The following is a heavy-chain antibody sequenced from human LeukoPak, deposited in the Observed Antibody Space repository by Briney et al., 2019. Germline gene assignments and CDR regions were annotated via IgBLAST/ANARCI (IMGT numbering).Heavy chain of an antibody. J-gene: IGHJ6*03. D-gene: IGHD5-18*01. CDR2: ISWNSDRI. V-gene: IGHV3-9*01. Sequence: GGSLRLSCEASGFTFDNYAMHWVRQAPGKGLQWVSGISWNSDRIAYADSVKGRFTISRDNARNSLYLEMNSLRPEDTALYYCGKDKGGPYSHGQGLYHSIDVWGRGTTVTVSS. CDR1: GFTFDNYA. CDR3: GKDKGGPYSHGQGLYHSIDV.